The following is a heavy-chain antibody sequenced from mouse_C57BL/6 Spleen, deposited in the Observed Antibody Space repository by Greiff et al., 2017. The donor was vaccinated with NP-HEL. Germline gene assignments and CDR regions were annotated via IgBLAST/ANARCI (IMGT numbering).Heavy chain of an antibody. V-gene: IGHV5-4*01. CDR3: ARAGSGWYYFDY. D-gene: IGHD1-1*02. CDR2: ISDGGSYT. Sequence: EVQLVESGGGLVKPGGSLKLSFAASGFTFSSYAMSWVRQTPEKRLEWVATISDGGSYTYYPDNVKGRFTISRDNAKNNLYLQMSHLKSEDTAMYYCARAGSGWYYFDYWGQGTTLTVSS. J-gene: IGHJ2*01. CDR1: GFTFSSYA.